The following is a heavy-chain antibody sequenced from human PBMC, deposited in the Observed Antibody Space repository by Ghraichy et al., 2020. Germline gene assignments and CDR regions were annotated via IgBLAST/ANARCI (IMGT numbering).Heavy chain of an antibody. Sequence: GGSLRISCVGSGFTFSSYNMNWVRQSPGKGLEWVSYITSSSRSIFYADSVKGRFTISRDNAKNSLSLQMNSLRDEDTAVYYCARASRVVRFYYYDGMDVWGQGTTVTVSS. D-gene: IGHD4-23*01. CDR3: ARASRVVRFYYYDGMDV. J-gene: IGHJ6*02. V-gene: IGHV3-48*02. CDR2: ITSSSRSI. CDR1: GFTFSSYN.